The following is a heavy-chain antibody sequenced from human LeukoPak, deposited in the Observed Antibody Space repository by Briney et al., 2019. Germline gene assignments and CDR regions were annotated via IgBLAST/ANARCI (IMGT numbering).Heavy chain of an antibody. D-gene: IGHD5-18*01. CDR3: ARVAQLWFGNDY. V-gene: IGHV3-11*04. Sequence: GGSLRLSCAASGFTFSDYYMTWIRQAPGKGLEWVSYISSSGTTIYYADSVKGRFTISRDNAKNSLYLQMNSLRAEDKAVYYCARVAQLWFGNDYWGQGTLVTVSS. J-gene: IGHJ4*02. CDR1: GFTFSDYY. CDR2: ISSSGTTI.